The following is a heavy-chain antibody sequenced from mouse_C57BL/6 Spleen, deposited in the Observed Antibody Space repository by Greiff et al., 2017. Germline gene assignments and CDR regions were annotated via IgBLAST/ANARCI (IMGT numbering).Heavy chain of an antibody. CDR1: GFTFTDYY. CDR2: IRNNANGYTT. Sequence: EVQLQESGGGLVQPGGSLSLSCAASGFTFTDYYMRWVRQPPGKALEWLGFIRNNANGYTTEYSASVKGRFTISRDTSQSILYLQMNALRAEDSATYYDAGYNYDYGVRAMDYWGQGTSVTVSS. CDR3: AGYNYDYGVRAMDY. D-gene: IGHD2-4*01. V-gene: IGHV7-3*01. J-gene: IGHJ4*01.